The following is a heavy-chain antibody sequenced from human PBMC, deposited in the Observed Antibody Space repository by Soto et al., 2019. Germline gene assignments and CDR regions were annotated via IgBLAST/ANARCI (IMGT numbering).Heavy chain of an antibody. CDR1: GYTFTSYG. CDR2: ISAYNGNT. Sequence: GASVKVSCKASGYTFTSYGISWVRQAPGQGLEWMGWISAYNGNTNYVQKLQGRVTMTTDTSTSTAYMELRSLRSDDTVVYYCARALVPPRSYSGRDAAFDIWGQGTMVTVSS. CDR3: ARALVPPRSYSGRDAAFDI. J-gene: IGHJ3*02. V-gene: IGHV1-18*01. D-gene: IGHD1-26*01.